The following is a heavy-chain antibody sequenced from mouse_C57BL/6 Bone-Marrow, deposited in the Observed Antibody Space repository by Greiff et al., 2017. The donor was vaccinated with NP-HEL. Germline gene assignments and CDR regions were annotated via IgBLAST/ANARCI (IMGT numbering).Heavy chain of an antibody. CDR1: GFTFSSYG. D-gene: IGHD1-1*01. J-gene: IGHJ1*03. CDR2: ISSGGSYT. Sequence: EVQGVESGGDLVKPGGSLKLSCAASGFTFSSYGMSWVRQTPDKRLEWVATISSGGSYTYYPDSVKGRFTISRDNAKNTLYLQMSSLKSEDTAMYYCVYYEGRGYFDVWGTGTTVTVSS. V-gene: IGHV5-6*01. CDR3: VYYEGRGYFDV.